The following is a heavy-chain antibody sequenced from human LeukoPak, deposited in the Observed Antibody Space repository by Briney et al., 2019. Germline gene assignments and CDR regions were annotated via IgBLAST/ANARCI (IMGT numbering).Heavy chain of an antibody. Sequence: QAGGSLRLSCAASGFTFSSYAMSWVRQAPGKGLEWVSNIRGSGPGSGSGTYYADSVKGRFIISRDDAKNSVYLQMNSLRIEDSAFYYCVRDVNWGFDSWGQGALVTVSS. D-gene: IGHD7-27*01. J-gene: IGHJ4*02. CDR2: IRGSGPGSGSGT. CDR1: GFTFSSYA. V-gene: IGHV3-48*04. CDR3: VRDVNWGFDS.